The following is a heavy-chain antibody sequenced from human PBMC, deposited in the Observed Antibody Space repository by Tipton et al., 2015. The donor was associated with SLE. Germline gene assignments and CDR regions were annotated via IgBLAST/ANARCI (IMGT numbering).Heavy chain of an antibody. D-gene: IGHD3-22*01. J-gene: IGHJ4*02. CDR2: ISYDGSNK. Sequence: SLRLSCAASGFTFSNYAMHWVRQAPGKGLEWVAVISYDGSNKYYADSVKGRFTISRDNSKNTLYLQMNSLRAEDTAVYYCARERGGPYYYDSSGYCLDYWGQGTLVTVSS. CDR3: ARERGGPYYYDSSGYCLDY. V-gene: IGHV3-30*04. CDR1: GFTFSNYA.